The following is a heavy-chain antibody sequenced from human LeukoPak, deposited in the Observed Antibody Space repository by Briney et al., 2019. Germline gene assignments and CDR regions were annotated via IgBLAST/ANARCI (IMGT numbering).Heavy chain of an antibody. CDR2: IYYSGST. CDR3: ARGRGGYAQPYYFDY. CDR1: GGSISSYY. Sequence: SEALSLTCTVSGGSISSYYWSWIRQPPGKGLEWIGYIYYSGSTNYNPSLKSRVTISVDTSKNQFSLKLSSVTAADTAVYYCARGRGGYAQPYYFDYWGQGTLVTVSS. D-gene: IGHD3-22*01. V-gene: IGHV4-59*01. J-gene: IGHJ4*02.